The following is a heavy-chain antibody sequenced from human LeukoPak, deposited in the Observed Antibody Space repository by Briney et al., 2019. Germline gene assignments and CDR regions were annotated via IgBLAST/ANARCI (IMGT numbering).Heavy chain of an antibody. Sequence: GGSLRLSCAASGFTFSSYAMHWVRQAPGKGLEWVAVISYDGSNKYYADSVKGRFTISRDNSKNTLYLQMNSLRAEDTAVYYCARDRQNIFDYWGQGTLVTVSS. V-gene: IGHV3-30*04. CDR1: GFTFSSYA. D-gene: IGHD1/OR15-1a*01. J-gene: IGHJ4*02. CDR3: ARDRQNIFDY. CDR2: ISYDGSNK.